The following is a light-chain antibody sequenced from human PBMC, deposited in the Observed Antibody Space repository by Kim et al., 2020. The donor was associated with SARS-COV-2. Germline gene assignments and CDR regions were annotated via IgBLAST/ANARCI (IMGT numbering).Light chain of an antibody. CDR1: QSITSSS. J-gene: IGKJ3*01. V-gene: IGKV3-20*01. CDR2: GAS. CDR3: QQYDSSPT. Sequence: LSPGERATLSCRASQSITSSSLAWYQQKAGQPPRLLIYGASNRATGTPDRFSGSGSGTDFTLTISRLEPEDFAVYYCQQYDSSPTFGPGTKVDIK.